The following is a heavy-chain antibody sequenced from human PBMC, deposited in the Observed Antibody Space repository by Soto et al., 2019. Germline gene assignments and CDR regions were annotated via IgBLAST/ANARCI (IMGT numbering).Heavy chain of an antibody. CDR2: IRHDGTNK. CDR1: GFSFGSYG. CDR3: ARAITGIEVGGARI. Sequence: QVQLVESGGGVVQPGRSLRLSCTASGFSFGSYGMHWVRQAPGKGLEWGAAIRHDGTNKYYGDTVKGRSTISRDNPNYTMSLKMNCLRSEDTSVYYFARAITGIEVGGARIWGQVTLVTVSS. V-gene: IGHV3-33*01. D-gene: IGHD6-19*01. J-gene: IGHJ4*02.